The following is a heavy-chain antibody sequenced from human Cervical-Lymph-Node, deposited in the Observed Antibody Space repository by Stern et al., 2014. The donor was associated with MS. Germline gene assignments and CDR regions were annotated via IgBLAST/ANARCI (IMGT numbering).Heavy chain of an antibody. CDR1: GYSFNIYW. J-gene: IGHJ6*02. V-gene: IGHV5-51*01. CDR2: IYHNASDT. CDR3: ARRGMDV. Sequence: VQLVQSGAEVKKPGESLTISCKGFGYSFNIYWIAWVRQRPGKGLEWMGIIYHNASDTGYSPSFQGQVTFSVDKSISTAYLQWSSLKPSDTATYFCARRGMDVWGQGTSVTVSS.